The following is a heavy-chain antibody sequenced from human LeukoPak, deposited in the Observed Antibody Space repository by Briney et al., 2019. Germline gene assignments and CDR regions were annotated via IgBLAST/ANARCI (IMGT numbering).Heavy chain of an antibody. D-gene: IGHD2-8*01. CDR1: GGTFSSYA. J-gene: IGHJ4*02. CDR2: VIRGLGIS. V-gene: IGHV1-69*04. CDR3: ASARQRHCTNGVCRSLTDS. Sequence: GSSVEVSCKASGGTFSSYAINWVRQAPGQGLEWMGRVIRGLGISNYAQKFQDRVTITADKSTSTTYMELSSLRSEDTAVYYCASARQRHCTNGVCRSLTDSWGQGTLVTVSS.